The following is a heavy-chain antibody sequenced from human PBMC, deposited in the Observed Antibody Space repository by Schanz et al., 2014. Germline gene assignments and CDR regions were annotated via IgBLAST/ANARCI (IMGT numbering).Heavy chain of an antibody. V-gene: IGHV1-18*01. CDR2: ISTSNGNT. J-gene: IGHJ5*02. CDR3: ARDRRRYCSTASCLHDNWFDP. Sequence: QVQLVQSGAEVKKPGASVKVSCKASGYTFTDYGVIWVRQAPGQGLEWMGWISTSNGNTNYIQKRQGRVTMTTDTSAGTAYMELRSLRSDDTAVYYCARDRRRYCSTASCLHDNWFDPWGQGTLVIVSS. D-gene: IGHD2-2*01. CDR1: GYTFTDYG.